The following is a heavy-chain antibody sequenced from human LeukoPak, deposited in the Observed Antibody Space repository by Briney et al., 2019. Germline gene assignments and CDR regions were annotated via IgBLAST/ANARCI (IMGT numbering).Heavy chain of an antibody. CDR3: ARDRWTTVTTFDY. CDR2: IYTTGST. V-gene: IGHV4-4*07. Sequence: SETLSLTCAVSGGSISSYYWSWIRQPAGKGLEWIGRIYTTGSTNDNPSLKSRVTMSIDTSKNHFSLKLSSVTAADTAVYYCARDRWTTVTTFDYWGQGTLVTVSS. D-gene: IGHD4-17*01. CDR1: GGSISSYY. J-gene: IGHJ4*02.